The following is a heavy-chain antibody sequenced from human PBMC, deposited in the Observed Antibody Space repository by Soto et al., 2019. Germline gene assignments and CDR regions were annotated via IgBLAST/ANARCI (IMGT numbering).Heavy chain of an antibody. Sequence: QVQLQESGPGLVKPSETLSLTCTVFGASVSSGTYYWSWIRQAPGKGLEWVGHIYYTGSTNYKPSLNNRVPISVDTSKNHFSLQLTSLAAADTAVYYWARGSGFIYASTWFDIWGQGTLVTVSS. CDR3: ARGSGFIYASTWFDI. CDR2: IYYTGST. CDR1: GASVSSGTYY. D-gene: IGHD5-18*01. V-gene: IGHV4-61*03. J-gene: IGHJ5*02.